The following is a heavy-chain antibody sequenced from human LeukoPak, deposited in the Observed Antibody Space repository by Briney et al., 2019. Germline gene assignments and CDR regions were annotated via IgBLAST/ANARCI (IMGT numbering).Heavy chain of an antibody. CDR2: IYYSGST. D-gene: IGHD1-26*01. J-gene: IGHJ4*02. Sequence: SETLPLTCTVSGGSISSYYWSWIRQPPGKGLEWIGYIYYSGSTNYNPSLKSRVTISVDTSKNQFSLKLSSVTAADTAVYYCAGSGSYYPFDYWGQGTLVTVSS. CDR1: GGSISSYY. V-gene: IGHV4-59*01. CDR3: AGSGSYYPFDY.